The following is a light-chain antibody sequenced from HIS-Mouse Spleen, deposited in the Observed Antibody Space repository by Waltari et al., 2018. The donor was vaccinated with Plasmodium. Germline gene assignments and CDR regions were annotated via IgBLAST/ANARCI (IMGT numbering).Light chain of an antibody. CDR1: VLPKKY. V-gene: IGLV3-27*01. CDR3: YSAADNNWV. CDR2: KDS. J-gene: IGLJ3*02. Sequence: SLNLPHPSSVSVPPGQTPRITSPGNVLPKKYTRWFQQNPGQAPVLVIYKDSERPSGIPERFSGSSSGTTVTLTISGAQVEDEADYYCYSAADNNWVFGGGTKLTVL.